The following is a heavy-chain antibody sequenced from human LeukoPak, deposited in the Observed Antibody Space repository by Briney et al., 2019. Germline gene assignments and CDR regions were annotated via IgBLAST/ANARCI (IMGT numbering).Heavy chain of an antibody. V-gene: IGHV3-21*01. CDR3: ARAPHRRASKTFDY. J-gene: IGHJ4*02. Sequence: GGSLRLSCAASGFTFSSYSMNWVRQALGKGLEWVSYISSSSSYIYYADSVKGRFTISRDNAKNSLYLQMNSLRAEDTAVYYCARAPHRRASKTFDYWGQGTLVTVSS. CDR1: GFTFSSYS. CDR2: ISSSSSYI.